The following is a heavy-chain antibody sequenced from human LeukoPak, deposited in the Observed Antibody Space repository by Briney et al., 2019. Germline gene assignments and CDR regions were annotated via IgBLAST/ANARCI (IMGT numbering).Heavy chain of an antibody. V-gene: IGHV4-34*01. CDR3: AKGHYYGSGSLDY. CDR1: GGSFSRYS. D-gene: IGHD3-10*01. J-gene: IGHJ4*02. CDR2: SNHSGSS. Sequence: SETLSLTCAVYGGSFSRYSWSWVRQPPGKGLEWIGESNHSGSSRYSPSLKSRVTMSLDTSKNQFSLRLSSVTAADTAVYYCAKGHYYGSGSLDYWGQGTLVTVSS.